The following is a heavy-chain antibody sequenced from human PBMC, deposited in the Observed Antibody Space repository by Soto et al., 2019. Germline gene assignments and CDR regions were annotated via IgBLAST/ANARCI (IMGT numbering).Heavy chain of an antibody. CDR2: IDPRHSYT. V-gene: IGHV5-10-1*01. CDR1: GYSFSNNW. J-gene: IGHJ4*01. Sequence: GGSLKISCNGSGYSFSNNWISWVRQMLGKNLEWMGTIDPRHSYTNYSPSFQGHVTISVDKSDNTSYLQWNSLKASDSAMYFCARSYCVSNSCYNGYFDYWGRGTLVAVSS. CDR3: ARSYCVSNSCYNGYFDY. D-gene: IGHD2-2*02.